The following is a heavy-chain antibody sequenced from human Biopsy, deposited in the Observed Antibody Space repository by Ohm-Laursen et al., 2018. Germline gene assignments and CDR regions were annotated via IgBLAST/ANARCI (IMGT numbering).Heavy chain of an antibody. Sequence: SLRLSCTAAGFKFADYAMHWVRQTPGKGLEWVSGMSRNNGFIGYADSVRGRFTISRDNGQNSLYLQMNNLITKDTAVYYCARDISPSTFPENSLDIWGQGTMVTVSS. V-gene: IGHV3-9*01. CDR1: GFKFADYA. J-gene: IGHJ3*02. CDR2: MSRNNGFI. D-gene: IGHD3-16*01. CDR3: ARDISPSTFPENSLDI.